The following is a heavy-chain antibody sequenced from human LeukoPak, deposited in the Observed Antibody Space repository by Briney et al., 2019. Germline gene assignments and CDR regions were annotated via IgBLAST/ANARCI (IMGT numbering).Heavy chain of an antibody. Sequence: GGSLRLSCAASGFALSSYWIHWVRRPPGKGLVWVSRVEGDGSRATYADSVKGRFTISRDNAKNTLYLQMNSLRAEDTAVYYCARSDWFDPWGQGTLVTVYS. CDR2: VEGDGSRA. V-gene: IGHV3-74*01. CDR1: GFALSSYW. J-gene: IGHJ5*02. CDR3: ARSDWFDP.